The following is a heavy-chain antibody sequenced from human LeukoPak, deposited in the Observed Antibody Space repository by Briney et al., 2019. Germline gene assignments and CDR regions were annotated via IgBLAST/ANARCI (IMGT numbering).Heavy chain of an antibody. V-gene: IGHV4-34*01. J-gene: IGHJ4*02. CDR3: ARAHANCGGDCYPFDY. CDR2: INHSGST. CDR1: GGSISSYY. Sequence: SETLSLTCTVSGGSISSYYWSWIRQPPGKGLEWIGEINHSGSTNYNPSLKSRVTISVDTSKNQFSLKLSSVTAADTAVYYCARAHANCGGDCYPFDYWGQGTLVTVSS. D-gene: IGHD2-21*02.